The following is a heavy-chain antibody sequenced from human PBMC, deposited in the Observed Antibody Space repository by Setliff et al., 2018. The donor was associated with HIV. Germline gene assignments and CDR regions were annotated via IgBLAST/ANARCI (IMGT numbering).Heavy chain of an antibody. CDR3: ARVGKGVVTALTFDY. CDR2: FIPLPRIA. Sequence: SVKVSCKASGGTFSSYAISWVRQAPGQGLEWMGGFIPLPRIANYPQKFQGRVTITADESMSTAYMELSSLRSEDTAVYYCARVGKGVVTALTFDYWGQGTLVTVSS. D-gene: IGHD2-21*02. J-gene: IGHJ4*02. CDR1: GGTFSSYA. V-gene: IGHV1-69*10.